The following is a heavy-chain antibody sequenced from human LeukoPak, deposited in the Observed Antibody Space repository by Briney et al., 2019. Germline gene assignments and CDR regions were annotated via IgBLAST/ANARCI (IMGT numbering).Heavy chain of an antibody. Sequence: ASVKVSCKASGYTFTSYDITWVRQATGQGLEWRGWMNPNSGNTGYAQKFQGRVTMTRNTSISTAYMELSSMRSEDTAVYYCARGGGYSSSWSYYYYGMDVWGQGTMVTVSS. D-gene: IGHD6-13*01. CDR3: ARGGGYSSSWSYYYYGMDV. CDR2: MNPNSGNT. V-gene: IGHV1-8*01. CDR1: GYTFTSYD. J-gene: IGHJ6*02.